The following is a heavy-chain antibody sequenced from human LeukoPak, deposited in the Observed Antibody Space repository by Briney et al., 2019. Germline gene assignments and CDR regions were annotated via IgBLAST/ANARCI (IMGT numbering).Heavy chain of an antibody. Sequence: GGSLRLSCAASGFTFSSYGVHWVRQAPGKGLEWVAVIWYDGSNKYYADSVKGRFTISRDNSKNTLYLQMNSLRAEDTAVYYCANQAQLVAYFDYWGQGTLVTVPS. V-gene: IGHV3-33*06. CDR3: ANQAQLVAYFDY. J-gene: IGHJ4*02. D-gene: IGHD6-6*01. CDR2: IWYDGSNK. CDR1: GFTFSSYG.